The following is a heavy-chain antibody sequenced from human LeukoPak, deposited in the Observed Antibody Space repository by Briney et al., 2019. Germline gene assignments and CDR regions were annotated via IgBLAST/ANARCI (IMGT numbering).Heavy chain of an antibody. Sequence: GGSLRLSCAASGLTVSSNYMSWVRQAPGKGLEWVSVIYSGGITYYADSVKGRFTTSRDNSKTTLYLQMNSLRAEDTAVYYCARGGGKMATIFDYWGQGTLVTVSS. V-gene: IGHV3-53*01. J-gene: IGHJ4*02. CDR2: IYSGGIT. D-gene: IGHD5-24*01. CDR3: ARGGGKMATIFDY. CDR1: GLTVSSNY.